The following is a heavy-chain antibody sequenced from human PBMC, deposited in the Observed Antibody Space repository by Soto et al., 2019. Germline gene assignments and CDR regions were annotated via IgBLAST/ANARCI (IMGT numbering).Heavy chain of an antibody. D-gene: IGHD2-2*01. J-gene: IGHJ6*02. Sequence: QVQLVQSGAEVKKPGASVKVSCKASGYTFTGYYMHWVRQAPGQGLEWMGWINPNSGGTNYAQKFQGRVTMTRDTSISTAYLELSRLRSDDRAVYYCARAERYCSSTSCGWECYYGMDVWGQGTTVTVSS. CDR2: INPNSGGT. CDR3: ARAERYCSSTSCGWECYYGMDV. V-gene: IGHV1-2*02. CDR1: GYTFTGYY.